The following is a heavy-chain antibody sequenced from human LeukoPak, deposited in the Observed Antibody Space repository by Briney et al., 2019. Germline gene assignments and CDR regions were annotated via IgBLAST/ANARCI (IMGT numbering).Heavy chain of an antibody. V-gene: IGHV3-48*04. CDR1: GFTFSSYS. CDR3: ASDGIISYYDFWSGSRAFDY. J-gene: IGHJ4*02. CDR2: ISSSSSTI. D-gene: IGHD3-3*01. Sequence: GGSLRLSCAASGFTFSSYSMNWVRQAPGKGLEWVSYISSSSSTIYYADSLKGRFTISRDNAKNSLYPQMNSLRAEDTAVYYCASDGIISYYDFWSGSRAFDYWGQGTLVTVSS.